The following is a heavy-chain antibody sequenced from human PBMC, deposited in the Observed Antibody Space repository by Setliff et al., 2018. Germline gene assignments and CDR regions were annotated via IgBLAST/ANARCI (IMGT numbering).Heavy chain of an antibody. CDR3: AGGYPSNFDY. V-gene: IGHV3-23*01. CDR1: GFTFSSYT. CDR2: ISGSGGNT. J-gene: IGHJ4*02. Sequence: GGSLRLSCAASGFTFSSYTMSWVRQAPGKGLEWVSAISGSGGNTYYADSVKGRFTISRDNSKNTLYLQLNSLRAEDTAIYYCAGGYPSNFDYWGQGTLVTVSS. D-gene: IGHD3-22*01.